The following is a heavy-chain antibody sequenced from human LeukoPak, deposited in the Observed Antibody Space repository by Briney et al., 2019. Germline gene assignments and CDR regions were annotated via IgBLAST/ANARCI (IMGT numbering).Heavy chain of an antibody. CDR1: GFTFSSYS. CDR2: ISSSSSTI. V-gene: IGHV3-48*04. D-gene: IGHD4-11*01. CDR3: AREGTVTPFDY. J-gene: IGHJ4*02. Sequence: GGSLRLSCAASGFTFSSYSTNWVRQAPGKGLEWVSYISSSSSTIYYADSVKGRFTISRDNAKNSLYLQMNSLRAEDTAVYYCAREGTVTPFDYWGQGTLVTVSS.